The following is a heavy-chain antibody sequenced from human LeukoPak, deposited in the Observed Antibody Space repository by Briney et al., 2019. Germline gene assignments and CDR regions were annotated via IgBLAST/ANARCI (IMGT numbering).Heavy chain of an antibody. CDR2: IYYSGST. CDR3: ARVGRIVVRGAFDI. Sequence: SETLSLTCTVSGGSINSGGYYWSWIRQHAGKGLEWIGYIYYSGSTYYNPSLKSRLSISLDTSKNQFSLRLSSVTAADTAVYYCARVGRIVVRGAFDIWGQGTMVTVSS. D-gene: IGHD2-21*01. CDR1: GGSINSGGYY. V-gene: IGHV4-31*03. J-gene: IGHJ3*02.